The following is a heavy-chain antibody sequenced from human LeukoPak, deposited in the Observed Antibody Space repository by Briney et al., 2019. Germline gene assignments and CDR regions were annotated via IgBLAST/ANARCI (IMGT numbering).Heavy chain of an antibody. J-gene: IGHJ4*02. CDR2: FHYSGST. Sequence: SETLSLTCRVSGAPVSNYYWSWIRQSPGKGLEWIGFFHYSGSTNYNPSLNSRVTTSIDTSMNQLSLTLVSVTAADTVVYFCARHHDGGPKLRLDFWGLGVLVTVSS. CDR3: ARHHDGGPKLRLDF. D-gene: IGHD2-15*01. V-gene: IGHV4-59*08. CDR1: GAPVSNYY.